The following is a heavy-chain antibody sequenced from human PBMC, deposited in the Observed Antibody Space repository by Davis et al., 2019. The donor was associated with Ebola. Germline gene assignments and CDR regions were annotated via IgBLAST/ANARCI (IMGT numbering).Heavy chain of an antibody. J-gene: IGHJ4*02. D-gene: IGHD3-10*01. V-gene: IGHV1-46*01. CDR2: INPSGGST. CDR1: GYTFTSYY. CDR3: ARDRSTMVRASYFDY. Sequence: AASVKVSCKASGYTFTSYYMHWVRQAPGQGLEWMGIINPSGGSTSYAQKFQGRVTMTRDTSTSTVYMELSSLRSEDTAVYYCARDRSTMVRASYFDYWGQGTLVTVSS.